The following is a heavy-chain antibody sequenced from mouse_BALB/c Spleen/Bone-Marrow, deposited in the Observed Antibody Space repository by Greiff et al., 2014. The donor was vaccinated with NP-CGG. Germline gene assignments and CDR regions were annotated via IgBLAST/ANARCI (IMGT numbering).Heavy chain of an antibody. V-gene: IGHV1-14*01. J-gene: IGHJ1*01. CDR3: ARSLYGFDWYFDV. D-gene: IGHD2-2*01. CDR1: GYTFTSYV. Sequence: EVQLVESGPELVKPGASVKMSCKASGYTFTSYVMHWVKQKPGQGLEWIGNINPYNDGTKYNEKFKGKATLTSDKFSSTAYMELGSLTSEYSAVYYCARSLYGFDWYFDVWGAGTTVTVSS. CDR2: INPYNDGT.